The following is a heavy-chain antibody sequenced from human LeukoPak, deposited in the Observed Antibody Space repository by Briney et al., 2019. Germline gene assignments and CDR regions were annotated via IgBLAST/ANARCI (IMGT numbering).Heavy chain of an antibody. CDR1: GFTFSSYE. CDR2: ISSSGSTI. Sequence: GRSLRLSCAASGFTFSSYEMNWVRQAPGKGLEWVSYISSSGSTIYYADSVKGRFTISRDNAKNSLYLQMNSLRAEDTAVYYCARAVVVPAASYYYYYGMDVWGQGTTVTVSS. V-gene: IGHV3-48*03. J-gene: IGHJ6*02. D-gene: IGHD2-2*01. CDR3: ARAVVVPAASYYYYYGMDV.